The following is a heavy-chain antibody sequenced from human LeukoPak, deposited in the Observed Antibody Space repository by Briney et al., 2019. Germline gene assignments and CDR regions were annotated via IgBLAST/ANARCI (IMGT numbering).Heavy chain of an antibody. D-gene: IGHD4-17*01. V-gene: IGHV3-53*01. CDR1: GFTFSSYW. Sequence: GGSLRLSCAASGFTFSSYWMHWVRQAPGKGLEWVSGISPGGPTYYADSVKGRFTISRDDPKNTLYLQMNSLRAEDTAVYYCARNLNDYGDRIWDYWGQGTLVTVSS. CDR3: ARNLNDYGDRIWDY. J-gene: IGHJ4*02. CDR2: ISPGGPT.